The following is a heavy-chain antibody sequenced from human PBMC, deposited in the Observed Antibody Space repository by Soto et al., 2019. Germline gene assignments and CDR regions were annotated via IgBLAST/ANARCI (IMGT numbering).Heavy chain of an antibody. Sequence: QVQLVQSGAEVKKPGSSVKVSCQASGGTFGRYAVSWVRQAPGHGLEWMGGIIPIFGSANYAQKFLGRVSFTADKSTSTAYMELSSLKSEDTAVYYCARGVAGRGWFDPWGQGTLVTVSS. CDR2: IIPIFGSA. D-gene: IGHD2-15*01. V-gene: IGHV1-69*06. CDR1: GGTFGRYA. CDR3: ARGVAGRGWFDP. J-gene: IGHJ5*02.